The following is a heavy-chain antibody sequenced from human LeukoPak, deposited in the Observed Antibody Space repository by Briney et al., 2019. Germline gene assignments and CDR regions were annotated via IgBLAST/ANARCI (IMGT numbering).Heavy chain of an antibody. Sequence: PGGSLRLSCAASGFTFSSYAMSWVRQAPGKGLEWVSAISGSGGSTYYADSVKGRFTISRDNSKNTLYLQMNSLRAEDTAVYYCAKGHSSSWYNSRIYFGYWGQGTLVTVSS. CDR3: AKGHSSSWYNSRIYFGY. D-gene: IGHD6-13*01. CDR2: ISGSGGST. V-gene: IGHV3-23*01. J-gene: IGHJ4*02. CDR1: GFTFSSYA.